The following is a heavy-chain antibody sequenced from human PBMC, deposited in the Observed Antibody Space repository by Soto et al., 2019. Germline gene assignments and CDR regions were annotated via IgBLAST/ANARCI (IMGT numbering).Heavy chain of an antibody. D-gene: IGHD2-15*01. J-gene: IGHJ4*02. CDR2: TYSGGST. CDR1: GFTVSSNY. CDR3: ARGKWAGAATPIEY. V-gene: IGHV3-53*01. Sequence: EVQLVESGGGLIQPGGSLRLSCAASGFTVSSNYMSLVRQAPGKGLEWVSVTYSGGSTYYADSVKGRFTISRDNSKKTMSLQMNSLRAEDTAVYYCARGKWAGAATPIEYWGQGTLVTVSS.